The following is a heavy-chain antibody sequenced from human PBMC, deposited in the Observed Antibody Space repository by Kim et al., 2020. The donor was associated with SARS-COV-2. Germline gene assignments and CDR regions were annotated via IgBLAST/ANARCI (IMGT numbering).Heavy chain of an antibody. D-gene: IGHD6-13*01. Sequence: GGSLRLSCAASGFTFSSYGMHWVRQAPGKGLEWVAVIWYDGSNKYYADSVKGRFTISRDNSKNTLYLQMNSLRAEDTAVYYCARVSSSSWYFGYWGQGTLVTVSS. CDR3: ARVSSSSWYFGY. CDR1: GFTFSSYG. CDR2: IWYDGSNK. J-gene: IGHJ4*02. V-gene: IGHV3-33*01.